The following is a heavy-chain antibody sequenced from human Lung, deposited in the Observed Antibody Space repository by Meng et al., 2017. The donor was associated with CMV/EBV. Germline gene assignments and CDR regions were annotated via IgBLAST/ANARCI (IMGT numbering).Heavy chain of an antibody. CDR2: INPISGDT. Sequence: ASXXVSXKASGYTFTDYYIHWVRQAPGQGLEWMGWINPISGDTNFAQKFPGRVTLTRDTSVNTAYMELSGLKSDDTAVYYCAREQNYGDFYYYYYGLDVWXQGTXVTV. D-gene: IGHD4-17*01. CDR3: AREQNYGDFYYYYYGLDV. CDR1: GYTFTDYY. J-gene: IGHJ6*02. V-gene: IGHV1-2*02.